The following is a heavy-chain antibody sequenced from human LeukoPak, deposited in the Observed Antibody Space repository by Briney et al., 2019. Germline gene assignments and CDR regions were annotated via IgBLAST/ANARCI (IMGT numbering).Heavy chain of an antibody. CDR1: GYTFTGYY. Sequence: GASVKVSCKASGYTFTGYYMHWVRQAPGQGLEWMGWISAYNGNTNYAQKLQGRVTMTTDTSTSTAYMELRSLRSDDTAVYYCAGAPPRGLDAFDIGGQGKMVTVSS. V-gene: IGHV1-18*04. CDR3: AGAPPRGLDAFDI. CDR2: ISAYNGNT. J-gene: IGHJ3*02. D-gene: IGHD3-16*01.